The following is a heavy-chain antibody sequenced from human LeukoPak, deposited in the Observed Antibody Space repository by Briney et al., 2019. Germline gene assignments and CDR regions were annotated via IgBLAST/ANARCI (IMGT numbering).Heavy chain of an antibody. CDR2: ISGSGGST. J-gene: IGHJ4*02. CDR1: GFTFSNYA. CDR3: AKRGDSSGWSQYDY. V-gene: IGHV3-23*01. D-gene: IGHD6-19*01. Sequence: GGSLRLSCAASGFTFSNYAMGWIRQAPGKGLEWVSTISGSGGSTYYADSVKGRFTISRDNSKNTLYLQMNSLRADDTAVYYCAKRGDSSGWSQYDYWGQGTLVTVSA.